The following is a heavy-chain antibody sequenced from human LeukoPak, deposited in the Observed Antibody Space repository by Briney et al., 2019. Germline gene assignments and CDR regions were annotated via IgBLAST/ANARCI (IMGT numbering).Heavy chain of an antibody. Sequence: SETLSLTCTVSGGSISSYYWSWIRQPAGKGLEWIGRIYTSGSTNYNPSLKSRVTMSVDTSKNQFSLKLSSVTAADTAVYYCAGDTVVVVAAPGDAFDIWGQGTMVTVSS. CDR3: AGDTVVVVAAPGDAFDI. J-gene: IGHJ3*02. V-gene: IGHV4-4*07. CDR1: GGSISSYY. D-gene: IGHD2-15*01. CDR2: IYTSGST.